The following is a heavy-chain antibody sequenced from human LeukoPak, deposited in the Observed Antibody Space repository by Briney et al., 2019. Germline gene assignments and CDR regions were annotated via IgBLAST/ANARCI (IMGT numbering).Heavy chain of an antibody. V-gene: IGHV3-30-3*01. D-gene: IGHD4-17*01. CDR2: MSYDGSNK. CDR3: ARGPDYGDLNWFDP. CDR1: GFTFSSYA. J-gene: IGHJ5*02. Sequence: GGSLRLSCAASGFTFSSYAMHWVRQAPGKGLEWVAVMSYDGSNKYYADSVKGRFTISRDNSKNTLYLQMNSLRAEDTAVYYCARGPDYGDLNWFDPWGQGTLVTVSS.